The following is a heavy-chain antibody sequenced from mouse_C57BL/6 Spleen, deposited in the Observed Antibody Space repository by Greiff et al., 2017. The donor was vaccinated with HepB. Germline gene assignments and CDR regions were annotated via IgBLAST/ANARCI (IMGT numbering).Heavy chain of an antibody. V-gene: IGHV3-6*01. CDR1: GYSITSGYY. D-gene: IGHD1-1*01. Sequence: EVKLVESGPGLVKPSQSLSLTCSVTGYSITSGYYWNWIRQFPGNKLEWMGYISYGGSNNYNPSLKNRTSITHDTSKNQFFLKLNSVTTEDTATYYWARGDYGSSYVGAYWGQGTLVTVSA. CDR2: ISYGGSN. J-gene: IGHJ3*01. CDR3: ARGDYGSSYVGAY.